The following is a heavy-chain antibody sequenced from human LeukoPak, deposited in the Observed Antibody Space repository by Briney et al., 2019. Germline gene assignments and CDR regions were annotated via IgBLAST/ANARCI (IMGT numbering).Heavy chain of an antibody. Sequence: GASVKVSCKASGFTFTASAVQWVRQGRGQRLEWIGWIVVGSGNTNYAQKFQERVTITRDMSTSTVYMDLSSQRSEDTAVYYCAAASNYYDRSNYYSYAMDVWGQGTTVTVSS. CDR1: GFTFTASA. D-gene: IGHD3-22*01. CDR3: AAASNYYDRSNYYSYAMDV. V-gene: IGHV1-58*01. J-gene: IGHJ6*02. CDR2: IVVGSGNT.